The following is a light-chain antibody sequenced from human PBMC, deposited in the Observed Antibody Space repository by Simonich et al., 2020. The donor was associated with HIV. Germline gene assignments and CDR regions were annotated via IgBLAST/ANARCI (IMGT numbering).Light chain of an antibody. CDR1: SGSIASNY. V-gene: IGLV6-57*03. Sequence: FMLTQPHSVSESPGKTVTISCTRSSGSIASNYVQWYQQRPGSAPTTVIYEDNQRPSGVPGRFSGSIDSSSNSASLIISGLKTEDEADYYCQSYDSSNQGVFGGGTKLTVL. CDR2: EDN. CDR3: QSYDSSNQGV. J-gene: IGLJ3*02.